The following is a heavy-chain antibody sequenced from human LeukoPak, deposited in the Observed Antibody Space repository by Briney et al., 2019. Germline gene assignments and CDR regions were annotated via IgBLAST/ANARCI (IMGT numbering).Heavy chain of an antibody. J-gene: IGHJ4*02. CDR3: ARHRAYSSSSPFDY. CDR2: IYYTGST. D-gene: IGHD6-6*01. Sequence: KPSETLSLTCIVSGGSISSYHWTWIRQSPGKGLEWIGYIYYTGSTNYNPSLKSRVTMFVDMSKNQFSLRLSSVTAADTAVYYCARHRAYSSSSPFDYWGQGTLVTVSS. CDR1: GGSISSYH. V-gene: IGHV4-59*08.